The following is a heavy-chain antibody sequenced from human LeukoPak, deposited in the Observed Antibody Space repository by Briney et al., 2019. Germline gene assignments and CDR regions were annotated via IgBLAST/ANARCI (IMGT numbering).Heavy chain of an antibody. J-gene: IGHJ4*02. CDR1: GFTVSSNY. V-gene: IGHV3-53*01. Sequence: GGSLRLSCAASGFTVSSNYMSWVRQAPGKGLEWVSVIYSGGSTYYADSVKGRFTISRDNSKNTLYLQMNSLRAEDTAVYYCARFGFSSGYHKAFDYWGQGTLVTVSS. CDR2: IYSGGST. D-gene: IGHD3-22*01. CDR3: ARFGFSSGYHKAFDY.